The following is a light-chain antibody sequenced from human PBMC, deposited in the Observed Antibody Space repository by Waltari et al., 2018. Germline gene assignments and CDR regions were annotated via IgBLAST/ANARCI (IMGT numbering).Light chain of an antibody. CDR2: DAS. Sequence: EIVLTQSPATLSLSPGERATLSCRASQHVSSYLAWYQQKPGPAPRRLIYDASNRATDIPARFSRSGSGTDFTLTISSLEPEDFAVYYCQQRSNWPPFTFGPGTKVDIK. J-gene: IGKJ3*01. CDR3: QQRSNWPPFT. CDR1: QHVSSY. V-gene: IGKV3-11*01.